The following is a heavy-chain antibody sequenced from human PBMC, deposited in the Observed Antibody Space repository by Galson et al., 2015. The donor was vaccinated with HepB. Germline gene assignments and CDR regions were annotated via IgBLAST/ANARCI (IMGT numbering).Heavy chain of an antibody. Sequence: SLRLSCAASGFTFSSYSMNWVRQAPGKGLEWVSYISSSSSTIYYADSVKGRFTISRDNAKNSLYLQMNSLRAEDTAVYYCARAKGQYCGGDCYSIYYYYYYMDVWGKGTTVTVSS. D-gene: IGHD2-21*01. CDR2: ISSSSSTI. J-gene: IGHJ6*03. CDR1: GFTFSSYS. CDR3: ARAKGQYCGGDCYSIYYYYYYMDV. V-gene: IGHV3-48*01.